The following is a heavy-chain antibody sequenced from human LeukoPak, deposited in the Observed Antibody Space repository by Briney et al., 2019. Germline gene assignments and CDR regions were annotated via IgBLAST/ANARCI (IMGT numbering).Heavy chain of an antibody. CDR2: IYTSGST. D-gene: IGHD2-21*02. CDR3: AWSNCGGDCYLFDY. Sequence: SETLSLTCTVSGGSISSYYWSWIRQPPGKGLEWTGYIYTSGSTNYNPSLKSRVTISVDTSKNQFSLKLSSVTAADTAVYYCAWSNCGGDCYLFDYWGQGTLVTVSS. CDR1: GGSISSYY. J-gene: IGHJ4*02. V-gene: IGHV4-4*09.